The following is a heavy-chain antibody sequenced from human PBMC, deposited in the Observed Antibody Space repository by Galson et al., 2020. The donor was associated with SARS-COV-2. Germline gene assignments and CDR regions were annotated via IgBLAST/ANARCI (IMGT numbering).Heavy chain of an antibody. CDR2: ISDGGDNT. D-gene: IGHD1-7*01. CDR1: GFTLRSFD. Sequence: PGGSLRLSCAASGFTLRSFDMNWVRQAPGKGLEWVSSISDGGDNTYYADSVQGRFIISRDNSKNTLYLQMNSLRADDTAVYYCANRHSYQLPLNYFDSWGQGTLVTVSS. V-gene: IGHV3-23*01. J-gene: IGHJ4*02. CDR3: ANRHSYQLPLNYFDS.